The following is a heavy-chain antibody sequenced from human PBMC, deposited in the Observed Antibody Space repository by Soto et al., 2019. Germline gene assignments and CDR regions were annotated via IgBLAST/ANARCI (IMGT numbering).Heavy chain of an antibody. V-gene: IGHV1-2*02. Sequence: QLVQSGAEVKKPGASVRVSCKTSGPTFIAYYIHWVRQAPGQGLEWMGWTAPKSGGTTYEQKFLGRVTMTRDTSINTAYMYLNRLTSDDTAVYYCARVSVDVPEWGQGPLITVSS. J-gene: IGHJ4*02. CDR2: TAPKSGGT. CDR3: ARVSVDVPE. CDR1: GPTFIAYY. D-gene: IGHD5-12*01.